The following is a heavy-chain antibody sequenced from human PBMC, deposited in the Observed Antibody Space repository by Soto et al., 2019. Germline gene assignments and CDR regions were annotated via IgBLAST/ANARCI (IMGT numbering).Heavy chain of an antibody. CDR3: ASFPDYYDSSGYLLDY. CDR1: GGSFSGYY. V-gene: IGHV4-34*01. CDR2: INHSGST. D-gene: IGHD3-22*01. Sequence: QVQLQQWGAGLLKPSETLSLTCAVYGGSFSGYYWSWIRQPPGKGLEWIGEINHSGSTNYNPSLKSRVTISVDASTNQFSLKLSSVTAADTAVYYCASFPDYYDSSGYLLDYWGQGTLVTVSS. J-gene: IGHJ4*02.